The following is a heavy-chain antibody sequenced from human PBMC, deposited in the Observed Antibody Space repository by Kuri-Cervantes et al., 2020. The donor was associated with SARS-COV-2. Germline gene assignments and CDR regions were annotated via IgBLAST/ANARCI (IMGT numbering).Heavy chain of an antibody. CDR3: ATSGTSTDHYFDY. Sequence: ASVKVSCKASGYTFTVYYMHWARQAPGQGLEWMGWINPNSGDTNYPQNFQGWVTMTRDTSISTAYMELSRLRSDDTAVYYCATSGTSTDHYFDYWGQGTLVTVSS. V-gene: IGHV1-2*04. J-gene: IGHJ4*02. CDR1: GYTFTVYY. CDR2: INPNSGDT. D-gene: IGHD1-14*01.